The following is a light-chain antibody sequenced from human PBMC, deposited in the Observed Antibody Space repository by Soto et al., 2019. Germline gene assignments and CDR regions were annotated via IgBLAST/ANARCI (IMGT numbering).Light chain of an antibody. Sequence: QSALTQPPSVSGSPGQSVTISCTGTSSDVGSYNRVSWYQQPPATAPKLIIYEVINRPSGVPVRFSGSKSANMASLTISGLQAEDEADYYCASYTSSRVGVFGGGTKLTVL. J-gene: IGLJ3*02. CDR1: SSDVGSYNR. V-gene: IGLV2-18*02. CDR2: EVI. CDR3: ASYTSSRVGV.